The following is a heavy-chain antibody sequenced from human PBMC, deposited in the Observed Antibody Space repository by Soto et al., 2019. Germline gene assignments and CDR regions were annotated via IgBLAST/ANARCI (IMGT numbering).Heavy chain of an antibody. J-gene: IGHJ6*02. Sequence: PGGSLRLSCAASGFTFSSYGMHWVRQAPGKGLEWVAVIWYDGSNKYYADSVKGRFTISRDNSKNTLYLQMNSLRAEDTAVYYCARGTDIVVVVAATDPTYGMDVWGQGTTVTVSS. V-gene: IGHV3-33*01. CDR2: IWYDGSNK. CDR1: GFTFSSYG. CDR3: ARGTDIVVVVAATDPTYGMDV. D-gene: IGHD2-15*01.